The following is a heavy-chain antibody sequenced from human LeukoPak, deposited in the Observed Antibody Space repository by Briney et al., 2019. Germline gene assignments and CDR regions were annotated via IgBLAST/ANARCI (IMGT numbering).Heavy chain of an antibody. D-gene: IGHD4-23*01. CDR2: IYYSGST. Sequence: SETLSLTCTVSGGSISSSSTYYWGWIRQPPGKGLEWIGNIYYSGSTYYNPSLKSRVTISVDTSENQFSLDLSSMTAADTSVYFCARGYDYSGTSPFDYWGQGTLVTVSS. J-gene: IGHJ4*02. V-gene: IGHV4-39*01. CDR1: GGSISSSSTYY. CDR3: ARGYDYSGTSPFDY.